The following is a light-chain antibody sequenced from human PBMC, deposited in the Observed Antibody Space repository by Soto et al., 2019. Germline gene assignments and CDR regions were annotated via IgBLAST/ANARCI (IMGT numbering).Light chain of an antibody. V-gene: IGLV2-14*01. J-gene: IGLJ1*01. Sequence: QSALTQPASVSGSPGQSITISCTGTSSDVGSHKYVSWYQQHPGKAPKLMIYDVSNRPSGVSNRFSGSKSGNTASLTISGLQAEDEADSYCSSYTSRSTLVFGTGTKVTVL. CDR2: DVS. CDR3: SSYTSRSTLV. CDR1: SSDVGSHKY.